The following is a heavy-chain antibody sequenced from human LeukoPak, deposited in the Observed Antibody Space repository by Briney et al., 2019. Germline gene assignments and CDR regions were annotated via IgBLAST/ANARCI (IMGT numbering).Heavy chain of an antibody. CDR1: GFTFRSYT. Sequence: GGSLRLSCTASGFTFRSYTMNWVRQAPGKGLEWVSYISTTSSSIYYADSVKDRFIISRDNAKNSLYLHMNSLRDEDTAVYYCARDSVMKYWGQGTLVTVSS. CDR2: ISTTSSSI. V-gene: IGHV3-48*02. J-gene: IGHJ4*02. CDR3: ARDSVMKY.